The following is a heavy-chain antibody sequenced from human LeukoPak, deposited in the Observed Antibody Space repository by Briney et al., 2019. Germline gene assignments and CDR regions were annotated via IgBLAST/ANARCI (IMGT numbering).Heavy chain of an antibody. CDR2: IYYSGST. CDR1: GGSISSYY. D-gene: IGHD1-26*01. V-gene: IGHV4-59*01. CDR3: AREESIVRATRWIDP. Sequence: SETLSLTCTVSGGSISSYYWSWIRQPPGKGLEWIGYIYYSGSTNYNPSLKSRVTISVDTSKNQFSLKLSSVTAADTAVYYCAREESIVRATRWIDPWGQGTLGTVSS. J-gene: IGHJ5*02.